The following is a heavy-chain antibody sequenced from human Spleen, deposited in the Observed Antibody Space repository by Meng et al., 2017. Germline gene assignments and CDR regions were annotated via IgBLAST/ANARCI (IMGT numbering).Heavy chain of an antibody. Sequence: SETLSLTCTVSGGSISSSSDYWGWIRQPPGKGLEWIGYIYYSGSTNYNPSLKSRVTISVDTSKNQLSLKLSSVTAADTAVYYCARVGHSFYDFDKYYFDYWGQGTLVTVSS. V-gene: IGHV4-61*05. CDR2: IYYSGST. CDR3: ARVGHSFYDFDKYYFDY. D-gene: IGHD5/OR15-5a*01. CDR1: GGSISSSSDY. J-gene: IGHJ4*02.